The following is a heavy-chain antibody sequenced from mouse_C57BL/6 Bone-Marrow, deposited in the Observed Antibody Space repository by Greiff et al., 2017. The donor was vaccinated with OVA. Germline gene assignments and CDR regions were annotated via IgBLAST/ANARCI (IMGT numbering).Heavy chain of an antibody. D-gene: IGHD2-4*01. Sequence: VQLQQPGAELVKPGASVKLSCKASGYTFTSYWMQWVKQRPGQGLEWIGEIDPSDSYTNYNQKFKGKATLTVDTSSSTADMQLSSLTSEDSAVYYCARDDYDGPFAYWGQGTLVTVSA. J-gene: IGHJ3*01. CDR1: GYTFTSYW. CDR3: ARDDYDGPFAY. CDR2: IDPSDSYT. V-gene: IGHV1-50*01.